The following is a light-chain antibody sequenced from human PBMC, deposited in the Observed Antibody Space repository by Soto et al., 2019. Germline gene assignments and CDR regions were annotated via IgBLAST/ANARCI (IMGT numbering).Light chain of an antibody. Sequence: EVVLTQSPATLSVSPGERATLSCRASQSVSSDLAWYQLKPGQAPRLLIYAASTRATGIPARFSGSGSETEFTLTISSLQSEDFAVYYCQQYINWPTFGGGTKVEIK. CDR2: AAS. CDR1: QSVSSD. V-gene: IGKV3-15*01. J-gene: IGKJ4*01. CDR3: QQYINWPT.